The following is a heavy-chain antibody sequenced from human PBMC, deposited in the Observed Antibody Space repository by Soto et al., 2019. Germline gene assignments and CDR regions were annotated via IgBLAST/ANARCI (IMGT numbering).Heavy chain of an antibody. J-gene: IGHJ4*02. CDR1: GVTCITYA. Sequence: GLLRLPWAASGVTCITYAMSWIRQTLGKGPEWVSAITGRGERTYYADSVKGRFTISRDNSKNTLYLQMSSLRAEDTALYYCAKGPDNTGYEPFDSWGQGALVTVSS. V-gene: IGHV3-23*01. CDR3: AKGPDNTGYEPFDS. CDR2: ITGRGERT. D-gene: IGHD5-12*01.